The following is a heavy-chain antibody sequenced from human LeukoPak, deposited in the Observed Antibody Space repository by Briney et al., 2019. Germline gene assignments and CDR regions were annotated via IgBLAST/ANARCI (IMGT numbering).Heavy chain of an antibody. CDR1: GYTFTSYG. Sequence: AASVKVSCKASGYTFTSYGIRWVRQAPGQGLEWMGWISAYNGNTNYAQKLQNRVTMTTDTSTSTAYIELRSLRSDDTAVYYSARGGPNVLRYFDWPPSGMDVWGQGATVTVSS. CDR2: ISAYNGNT. J-gene: IGHJ6*02. V-gene: IGHV1-18*01. D-gene: IGHD3-9*01. CDR3: ARGGPNVLRYFDWPPSGMDV.